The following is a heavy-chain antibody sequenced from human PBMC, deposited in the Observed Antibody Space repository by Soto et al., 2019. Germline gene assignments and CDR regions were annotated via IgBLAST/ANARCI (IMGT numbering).Heavy chain of an antibody. CDR3: ARRSLGYCSSTSPARCVGAFDI. Sequence: GESLKISCKGSGYSFTSYWIGWVRQMPGKGLEWMGIIYPGDSDTRYSPSFQGQVTISADKSISTAYLQWSSLKASDTAMYYCARRSLGYCSSTSPARCVGAFDIWGQGTMVTVSS. D-gene: IGHD2-2*01. CDR1: GYSFTSYW. V-gene: IGHV5-51*01. CDR2: IYPGDSDT. J-gene: IGHJ3*02.